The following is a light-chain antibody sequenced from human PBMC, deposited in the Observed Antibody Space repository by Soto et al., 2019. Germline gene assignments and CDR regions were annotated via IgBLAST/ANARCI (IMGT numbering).Light chain of an antibody. CDR3: QQNKGP. CDR2: DAS. V-gene: IGKV1-5*01. J-gene: IGKJ4*01. CDR1: QSIGKW. Sequence: DIQMTQSPSILSPSVGDGVTITCRASQSIGKWLAWYQQKPGKAPKVLIYDASTMESGVPSRFSGGRYGTEFSLSLRSLQPEDVATYYCQQNKGPFGGGTKVDIK.